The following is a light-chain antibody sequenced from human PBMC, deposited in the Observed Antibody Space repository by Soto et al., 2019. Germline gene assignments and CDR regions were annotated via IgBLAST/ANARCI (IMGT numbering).Light chain of an antibody. CDR2: DAS. CDR3: QQANDWPPT. J-gene: IGKJ1*01. Sequence: RVMTQSPVSLFVSPGERVTLSCRASQPISNNLAWYQQKPGQAPRLLIFDASTRATGIPARFSGSGSGTEFTLTISSLQSEDFATYYCQQANDWPPTFGQGT. V-gene: IGKV3-15*01. CDR1: QPISNN.